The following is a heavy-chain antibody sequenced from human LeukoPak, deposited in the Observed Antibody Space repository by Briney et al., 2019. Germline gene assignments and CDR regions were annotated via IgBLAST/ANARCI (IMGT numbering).Heavy chain of an antibody. D-gene: IGHD2-2*01. CDR3: ARALASSTSWSAFDI. V-gene: IGHV1-3*01. Sequence: ASVKVSCKASGYTFTSYAMHWVRQAPGQRLEWMGWINAGNGNTKYSQKFQGRVTITRDTSASTAYMELSSLRSEDTAVYYCARALASSTSWSAFDIWGQGTMVTVSS. CDR2: INAGNGNT. CDR1: GYTFTSYA. J-gene: IGHJ3*02.